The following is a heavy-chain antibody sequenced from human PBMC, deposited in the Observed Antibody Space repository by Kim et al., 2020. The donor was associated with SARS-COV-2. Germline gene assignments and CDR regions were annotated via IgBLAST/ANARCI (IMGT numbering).Heavy chain of an antibody. Sequence: GGSLRLSCAASGFTFSLYAMAWVRQAPGKGLEWISGISSSFGRTYYAYSVKGRFTISRYDSKNTQFLQMNNLSAEDTAVYFCAKGLAVADPLYSWGQGTLVTVSS. D-gene: IGHD6-19*01. V-gene: IGHV3-23*01. CDR2: ISSSFGRT. CDR3: AKGLAVADPLYS. CDR1: GFTFSLYA. J-gene: IGHJ4*02.